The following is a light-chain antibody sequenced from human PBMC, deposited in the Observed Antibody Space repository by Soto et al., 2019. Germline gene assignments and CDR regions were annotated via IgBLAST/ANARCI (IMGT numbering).Light chain of an antibody. Sequence: EIVMTQSPGTLSVSPGEGATLSCRASQTGSSNLAWYQQKRGQAPRLLIYGVSTRATGIPARFSGSGSGTEFTLSISSLQSEDFAVYYCHQYNNWPLTFGGGTKVEIK. CDR3: HQYNNWPLT. CDR2: GVS. V-gene: IGKV3-15*01. J-gene: IGKJ4*01. CDR1: QTGSSN.